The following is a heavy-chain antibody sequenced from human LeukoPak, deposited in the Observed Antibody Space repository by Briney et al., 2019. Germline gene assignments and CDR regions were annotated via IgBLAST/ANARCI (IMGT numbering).Heavy chain of an antibody. D-gene: IGHD6-19*01. Sequence: ASVKVSREGSVYTFTGYYMHWVRPAPGQGREWVGWINPNSGGTNYAQKFQGRVTMTRDTSISTAYMELSRLRSDDTAVYYCARVLSSGWYLFGFDIWGQGTMVTVSS. J-gene: IGHJ3*02. CDR2: INPNSGGT. CDR1: VYTFTGYY. CDR3: ARVLSSGWYLFGFDI. V-gene: IGHV1-2*02.